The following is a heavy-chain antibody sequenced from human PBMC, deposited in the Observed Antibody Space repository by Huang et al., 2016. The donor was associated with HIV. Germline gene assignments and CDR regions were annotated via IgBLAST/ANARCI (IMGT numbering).Heavy chain of an antibody. CDR1: GYTLTSYG. CDR3: ARESVWFGELYFDY. V-gene: IGHV1-18*04. J-gene: IGHJ4*02. CDR2: ISGDTGYT. Sequence: QVQMVQSGAEVKKPGASVKVSCKGSGYTLTSYGISWVRQAPGQGLEWMGWISGDTGYTNYAEKFQGRVTLTTDSSTNTAYMEVRSLRYDDTAVYYCARESVWFGELYFDYWGQGTLVAVSS. D-gene: IGHD3-10*01.